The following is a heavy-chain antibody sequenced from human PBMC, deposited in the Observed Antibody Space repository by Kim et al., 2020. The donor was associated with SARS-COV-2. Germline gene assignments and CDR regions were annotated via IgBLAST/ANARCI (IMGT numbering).Heavy chain of an antibody. Sequence: KFQGRVTITADESTSTAYMELSSLRSEDTAVYYCARLGRGMVRGVHAFDIWGQGTMVTVSS. CDR3: ARLGRGMVRGVHAFDI. J-gene: IGHJ3*02. D-gene: IGHD3-10*01. V-gene: IGHV1-69*01.